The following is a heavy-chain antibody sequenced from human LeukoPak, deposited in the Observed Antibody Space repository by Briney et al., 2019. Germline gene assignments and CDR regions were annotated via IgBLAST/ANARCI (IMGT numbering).Heavy chain of an antibody. CDR2: IIPIFGTA. Sequence: SVKVSCKASGGTFSSYAISWVRQAPGQGLEWMGGIIPIFGTANYAQKFQGRVTITADISTSTAYMELNSLRYEDTAVYYCAKDREMATGGFDIWGQGTMVTVYS. V-gene: IGHV1-69*06. CDR3: AKDREMATGGFDI. J-gene: IGHJ3*02. D-gene: IGHD5-24*01. CDR1: GGTFSSYA.